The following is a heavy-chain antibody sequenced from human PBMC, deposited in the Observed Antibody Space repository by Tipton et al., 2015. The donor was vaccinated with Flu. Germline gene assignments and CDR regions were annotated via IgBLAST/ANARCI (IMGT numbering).Heavy chain of an antibody. CDR3: ARRDYSNYVSEPKNWFDH. Sequence: LRLSCLVSGDSIRRDYYWGWIRQPPGKGLEWIGHISRGGSAYYNSSLQSRVTISVDSSRNRFSLKVKSVTAADTATYYCARRDYSNYVSEPKNWFDHWGQGTLVSVSS. CDR1: GDSIRRDYY. CDR2: ISRGGSA. J-gene: IGHJ5*02. V-gene: IGHV4-38-2*01. D-gene: IGHD4-11*01.